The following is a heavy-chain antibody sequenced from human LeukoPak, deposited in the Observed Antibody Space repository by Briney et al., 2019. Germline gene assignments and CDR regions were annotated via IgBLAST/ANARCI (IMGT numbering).Heavy chain of an antibody. CDR3: ARAVSNYNPMDV. V-gene: IGHV1-8*01. D-gene: IGHD4-11*01. J-gene: IGHJ6*04. CDR2: MNPNSGNT. CDR1: GYTFTSYD. Sequence: RASVKVSCKASGYTFTSYDINWVRQATGQGLEWMGWMNPNSGNTGYAQKFQGRVTMTRNTSITTAYMELSSLRSEDTAVYYCARAVSNYNPMDVWGKGTTVTVSS.